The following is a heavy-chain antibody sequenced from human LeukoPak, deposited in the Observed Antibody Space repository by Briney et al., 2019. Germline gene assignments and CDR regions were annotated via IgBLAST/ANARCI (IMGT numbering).Heavy chain of an antibody. Sequence: PGGSLRLSCTASGFTTHYWLNWVRQSPGRGLEWVANIDRDGHVQHYVDSVEGRFTISRDSAKNSLALQMHSLRAEDTAVYYCARDQGIDYGMDVWGQGTTVTVSS. D-gene: IGHD2-21*01. V-gene: IGHV3-7*01. CDR2: IDRDGHVQ. CDR1: GFTTHYW. J-gene: IGHJ6*02. CDR3: ARDQGIDYGMDV.